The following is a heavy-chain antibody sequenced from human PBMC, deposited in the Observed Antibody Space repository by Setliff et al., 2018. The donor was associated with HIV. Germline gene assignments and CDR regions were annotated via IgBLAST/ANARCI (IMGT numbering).Heavy chain of an antibody. CDR3: SRGPPFDR. J-gene: IGHJ2*01. V-gene: IGHV4-61*09. Sequence: PSETLSLTCTVSGGSITSGSYSWTWIRRPAGKGLEWIGHVASSGNIDYNPSLKSRVTISADTSKNQFSLKLTSVTTADTATYYCSRGPPFDRWGRGTLVTVSS. CDR2: VASSGNI. CDR1: GGSITSGSYS.